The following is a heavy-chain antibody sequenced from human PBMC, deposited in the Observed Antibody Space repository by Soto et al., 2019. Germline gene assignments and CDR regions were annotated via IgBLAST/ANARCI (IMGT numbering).Heavy chain of an antibody. CDR3: AKGWGYYGSGSSSYDY. V-gene: IGHV3-23*01. D-gene: IGHD3-10*01. CDR1: GVTFSSYA. Sequence: LRLSCAASGVTFSSYAMSWVRQAPVKGLEWVSAISGSGGSTYYADSVKGRFTISRDNSKNTLYLQMNSLRAEDTAVYYCAKGWGYYGSGSSSYDYWGQGTLVTVSS. J-gene: IGHJ4*02. CDR2: ISGSGGST.